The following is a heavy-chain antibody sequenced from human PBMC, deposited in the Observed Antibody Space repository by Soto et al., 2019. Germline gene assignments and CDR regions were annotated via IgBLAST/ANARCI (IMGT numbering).Heavy chain of an antibody. V-gene: IGHV4-34*01. Sequence: PSETLALTCAVYGGSFSGYYWSWIRQPPGKGLEWIGEINHSGSTNYNPSLKSRVTISVDTSKNQFSLKLSSVTAADTAAYYCGRVVFTRGVHFYGMDGCGPGTTVTVS. CDR1: GGSFSGYY. J-gene: IGHJ6*02. D-gene: IGHD2-21*01. CDR3: GRVVFTRGVHFYGMDG. CDR2: INHSGST.